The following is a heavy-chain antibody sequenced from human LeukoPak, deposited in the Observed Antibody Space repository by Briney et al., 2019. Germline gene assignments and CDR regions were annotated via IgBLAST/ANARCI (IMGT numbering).Heavy chain of an antibody. V-gene: IGHV4-59*01. Sequence: SETLSLTCTVSGGSISSYFWSWIRQPPGKGLEWIGYIYYSGSTNYNPSLKSRVTISVDTSKNQFSLKLRSVTAADTAVYYCARVTGYVIEDNFDYWGQGTLVTVSS. CDR2: IYYSGST. CDR3: ARVTGYVIEDNFDY. J-gene: IGHJ4*02. D-gene: IGHD2-15*01. CDR1: GGSISSYF.